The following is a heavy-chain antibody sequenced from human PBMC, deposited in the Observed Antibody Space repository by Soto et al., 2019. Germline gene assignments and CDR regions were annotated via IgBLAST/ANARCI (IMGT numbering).Heavy chain of an antibody. J-gene: IGHJ4*02. D-gene: IGHD1-1*01. Sequence: EVQLVESGGDLVQRGGSLRLSCVASGFTFSVYSMNWVRQAPGKGLEWFSYITSDTKTIKYADSVKGRFTISRDDAKISLYLQMNSLRDEDTAVYYCARSVEGHFDYWGQGTVVTVSS. CDR1: GFTFSVYS. CDR3: ARSVEGHFDY. V-gene: IGHV3-48*02. CDR2: ITSDTKTI.